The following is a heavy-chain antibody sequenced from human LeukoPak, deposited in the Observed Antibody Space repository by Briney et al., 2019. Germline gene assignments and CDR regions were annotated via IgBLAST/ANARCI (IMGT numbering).Heavy chain of an antibody. CDR3: AKAPVTSCRGAFCYPFDY. D-gene: IGHD2-15*01. CDR1: GFSFSSYA. J-gene: IGHJ4*02. Sequence: GGSLRLSCATSGFSFSSYAMSWVRQAPGKGLEWVSAMSSSDDGRYYAASVRGRFTISRDTSRSTLYLQMNSLRAEDAAVYYCAKAPVTSCRGAFCYPFDYWGQGTLVTVSS. CDR2: MSSSDDGR. V-gene: IGHV3-23*01.